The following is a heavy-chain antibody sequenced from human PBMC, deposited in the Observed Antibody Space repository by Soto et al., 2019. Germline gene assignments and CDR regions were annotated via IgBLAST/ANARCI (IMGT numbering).Heavy chain of an antibody. Sequence: GGSLRLSYAASGFTFSNAWMHWVRQAPGKGLGWFCSIKIKTHGGTAAYAAPVKARLTISRDDSKNTLSLEMSSLETEDTSVYYCTPEGPWQPYDFVYWGLGALVTVYS. D-gene: IGHD6-13*01. CDR3: TPEGPWQPYDFVY. CDR2: IKIKTHGGTA. CDR1: GFTFSNAW. V-gene: IGHV3-15*01. J-gene: IGHJ4*02.